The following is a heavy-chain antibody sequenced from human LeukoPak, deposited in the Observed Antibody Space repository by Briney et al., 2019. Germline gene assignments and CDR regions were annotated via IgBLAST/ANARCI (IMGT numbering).Heavy chain of an antibody. CDR1: GFTFSHYG. CDR3: ARDFGTTVTTFGAVDI. CDR2: IWDDGNKK. Sequence: GGSLRLSCAASGFTFSHYGMHWVRQAPGKGLEWVALIWDDGNKKSHADTVKGRFTISRDNSKNTLYLQMNSLRADDTAVYYCARDFGTTVTTFGAVDIWGQGTKVIVSS. D-gene: IGHD4-17*01. J-gene: IGHJ3*02. V-gene: IGHV3-33*01.